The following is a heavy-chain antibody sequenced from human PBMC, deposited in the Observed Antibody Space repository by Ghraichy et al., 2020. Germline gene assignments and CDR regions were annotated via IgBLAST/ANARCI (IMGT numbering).Heavy chain of an antibody. Sequence: ETLSLTCTVSGGSISSYYWSWIRQPPGKGLEWIGYIYYSGSTNYNPSLKSRVTISVDTSKNQFSLKLSSVTAADTAVYYCARARDSGWSVRSNFDYWGQGTLVTVSS. CDR2: IYYSGST. D-gene: IGHD6-19*01. CDR3: ARARDSGWSVRSNFDY. J-gene: IGHJ4*02. V-gene: IGHV4-59*01. CDR1: GGSISSYY.